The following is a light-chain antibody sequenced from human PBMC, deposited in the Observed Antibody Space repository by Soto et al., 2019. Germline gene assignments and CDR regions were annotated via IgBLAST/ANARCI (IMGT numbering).Light chain of an antibody. CDR3: GSYTTSSTLYV. V-gene: IGLV2-14*01. Sequence: QSALTKPASVSGSPGQPITISCTGTSSDVGGYNYVSWYQQHPGKAPKVMIYDVSNRPSGVSNRFSGSKSGNTASLTISGLQAEDEADYYCGSYTTSSTLYVFGTGTKLTVL. J-gene: IGLJ1*01. CDR2: DVS. CDR1: SSDVGGYNY.